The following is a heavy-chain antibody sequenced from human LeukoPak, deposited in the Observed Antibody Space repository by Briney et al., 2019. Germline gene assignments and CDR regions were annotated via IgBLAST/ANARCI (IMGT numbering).Heavy chain of an antibody. V-gene: IGHV3-48*04. D-gene: IGHD6-13*01. CDR2: ISGSSGTI. Sequence: GGSLRLSCAGSGFAFSRYGMTWVRQAPGKGLEWVSYISGSSGTINYADSVKGRLTISRDNAKNSLFLQMNGLRAEDTAVYYCAREGSSSWFYFDYWGQGTLVTVSS. CDR3: AREGSSSWFYFDY. J-gene: IGHJ4*02. CDR1: GFAFSRYG.